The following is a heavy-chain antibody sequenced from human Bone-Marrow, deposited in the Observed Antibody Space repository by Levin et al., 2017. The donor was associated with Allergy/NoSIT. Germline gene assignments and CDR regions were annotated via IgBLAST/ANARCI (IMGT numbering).Heavy chain of an antibody. D-gene: IGHD3-9*01. CDR3: ERDGHFDWLPTDF. CDR2: INSSGKTI. Sequence: GGSLRLSCSASGFTFSDYYMSWIRQAPGKGLEWIADINSSGKTIYYADSVEGRFTISRDNAKNSLYLQMTNLRADDTALYYCERDGHFDWLPTDFWGQGTLVAVSS. J-gene: IGHJ4*02. CDR1: GFTFSDYY. V-gene: IGHV3-11*01.